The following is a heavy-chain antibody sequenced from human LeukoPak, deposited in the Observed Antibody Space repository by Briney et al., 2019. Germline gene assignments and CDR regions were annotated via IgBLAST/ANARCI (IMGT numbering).Heavy chain of an antibody. V-gene: IGHV4-59*01. CDR2: IYYSGST. Sequence: SETLSLTCTVSGGSISSSLWSWIRQPPGKGLEWIGYIYYSGSTNYNSFLKSRVTISVDTSQNQFSPKLSSVTAADTAVYYCARDQWELGAFDIWGQGTMVTVSS. J-gene: IGHJ3*02. CDR1: GGSISSSL. D-gene: IGHD1-26*01. CDR3: ARDQWELGAFDI.